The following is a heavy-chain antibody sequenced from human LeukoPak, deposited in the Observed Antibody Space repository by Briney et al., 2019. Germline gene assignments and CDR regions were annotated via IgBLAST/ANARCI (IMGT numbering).Heavy chain of an antibody. J-gene: IGHJ3*02. CDR1: GASVSSYY. V-gene: IGHV4-59*02. Sequence: PSETLSLTCTVSGASVSSYYWSWIRHPPGRGLEWIGYLSHSGSSDSNPSLKSRVTILVDTSKNQFSLKLTSVTAADTAVYYCARARYANAWYAFDIWGQGTMVTVSS. CDR3: ARARYANAWYAFDI. D-gene: IGHD2-2*01. CDR2: LSHSGSS.